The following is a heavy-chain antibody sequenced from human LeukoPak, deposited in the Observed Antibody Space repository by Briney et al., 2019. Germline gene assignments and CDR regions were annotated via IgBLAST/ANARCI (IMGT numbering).Heavy chain of an antibody. D-gene: IGHD4-17*01. J-gene: IGHJ3*02. CDR3: ARDRDGDYAPHDAFDI. CDR1: GYTFTSYY. Sequence: ASVKVSCKASGYTFTSYYMHWVRQAPGQGLEWMGIINPSGGSTSYAQKFQGRVTMTRDTSTSIVYMELSSLRSEDTAVYYCARDRDGDYAPHDAFDIWGQGTMVTVSS. V-gene: IGHV1-46*01. CDR2: INPSGGST.